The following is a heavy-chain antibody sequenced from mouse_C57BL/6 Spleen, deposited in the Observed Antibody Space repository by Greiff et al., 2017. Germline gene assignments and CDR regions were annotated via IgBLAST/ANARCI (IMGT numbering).Heavy chain of an antibody. D-gene: IGHD2-5*01. CDR2: IDPENGDT. J-gene: IGHJ3*01. CDR1: GFNIKDDY. V-gene: IGHV14-4*01. CDR3: TTNYSNYAGFAY. Sequence: VQLQQSGAELVRPGASVKLSCTASGFNIKDDYMHWVKQRPEQGLEWIGWIDPENGDTAYASKFQGKATITADTSSNTAYLQLSSLTSEDTAVYYCTTNYSNYAGFAYWGQGTLVTVSA.